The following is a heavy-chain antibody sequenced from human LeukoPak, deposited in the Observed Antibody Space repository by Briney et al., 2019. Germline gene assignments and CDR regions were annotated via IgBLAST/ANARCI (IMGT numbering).Heavy chain of an antibody. J-gene: IGHJ6*03. CDR1: GFTVSSNY. V-gene: IGHV3-53*01. Sequence: GGSLRLSCAASGFTVSSNYMSWVRQAPGKGLEWVSVIYSGGSTYYADSVKGRFTISRDNSKNTLYLQMNSLRAEDTAVYYCARGARPGAVYYYYYMDVWGKGTTVTISS. CDR2: IYSGGST. D-gene: IGHD3-10*01. CDR3: ARGARPGAVYYYYYMDV.